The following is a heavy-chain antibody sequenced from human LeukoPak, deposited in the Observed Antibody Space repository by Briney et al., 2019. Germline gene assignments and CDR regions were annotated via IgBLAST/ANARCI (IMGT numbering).Heavy chain of an antibody. CDR1: GYTFTSYA. CDR3: ARDSSGWTKFDY. Sequence: ASVKVSCKASGYTFTSYAMHWVRQAPGQRLEWMGWINAGNGNTKYSQKFQGRVTITRDTSASTAYMELSSLRSEDTAVYHCARDSSGWTKFDYWGQGTLVTVSS. CDR2: INAGNGNT. D-gene: IGHD6-19*01. J-gene: IGHJ4*02. V-gene: IGHV1-3*01.